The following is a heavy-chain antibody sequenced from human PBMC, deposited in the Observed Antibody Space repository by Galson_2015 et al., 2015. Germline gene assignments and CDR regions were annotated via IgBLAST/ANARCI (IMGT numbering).Heavy chain of an antibody. J-gene: IGHJ2*01. V-gene: IGHV3-23*01. Sequence: SLSLSCAAYGFTFSSHAMNWVRHPPGKGLDWVSGISGRGGATYYADSLKGRFTISRDNSKNTLYLQLIRLKAEDTAVYYGAKDGAIGFGTQKGWYFDLWGRGTLVTVSS. CDR3: AKDGAIGFGTQKGWYFDL. CDR2: ISGRGGAT. CDR1: GFTFSSHA. D-gene: IGHD3-10*01.